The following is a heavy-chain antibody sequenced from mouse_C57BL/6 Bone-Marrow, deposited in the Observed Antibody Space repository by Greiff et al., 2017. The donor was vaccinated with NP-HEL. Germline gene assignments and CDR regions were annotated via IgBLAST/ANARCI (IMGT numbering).Heavy chain of an antibody. Sequence: QVQLQQSGAELVMPGASVKLSCKASGYTFTSYWMHWVKQRPGQGLEWIGEIDPSDSYTNYNQKFKGKSTLTVDKSSSTAYMQLSSLTSEDSAVYYCARDGSSPYWYFDVWGTGTTVTVSS. J-gene: IGHJ1*03. V-gene: IGHV1-69*01. CDR2: IDPSDSYT. D-gene: IGHD1-1*01. CDR3: ARDGSSPYWYFDV. CDR1: GYTFTSYW.